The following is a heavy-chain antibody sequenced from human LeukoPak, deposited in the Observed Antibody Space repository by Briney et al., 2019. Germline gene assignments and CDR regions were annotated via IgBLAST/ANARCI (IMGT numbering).Heavy chain of an antibody. CDR1: GGSISSGSYY. Sequence: PSETLSLTCTVSGGSISSGSYYWSWIRQPAGKGLEWIGRIYTSGSTNYNPSLKSRVTISVDTSKNQFSLKLSSVTAADTAVYYCAGGNDAFDTWGQGTMVTVSS. V-gene: IGHV4-61*02. J-gene: IGHJ3*02. CDR2: IYTSGST. CDR3: AGGNDAFDT.